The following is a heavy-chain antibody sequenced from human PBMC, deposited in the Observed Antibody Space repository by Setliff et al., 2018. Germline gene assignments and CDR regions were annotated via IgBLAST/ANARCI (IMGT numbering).Heavy chain of an antibody. CDR3: ARIDYGGNSVYFDY. CDR2: IRSKAFSYAT. J-gene: IGHJ4*02. V-gene: IGHV3-73*01. Sequence: GGSLRLSCAVSGSTFSGSAVHWVRQASGKGLEWVGRIRSKAFSYATRYTESMKGRVTMTTDTSTNTAYMELRSLRSDDTAMYYCARIDYGGNSVYFDYWGQGTLVTVSS. CDR1: GSTFSGSA. D-gene: IGHD4-17*01.